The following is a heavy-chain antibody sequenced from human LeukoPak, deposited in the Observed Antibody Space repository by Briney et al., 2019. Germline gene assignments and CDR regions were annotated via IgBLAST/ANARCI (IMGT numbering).Heavy chain of an antibody. J-gene: IGHJ3*02. Sequence: PSETLSLTCTVSGGSISSYYWSWIRQPPGKGLEWIGYIYYSGSTNYNPSLKSRVTISVDTSKNQFSLKLSSVTAADTAVHYCAREYYDWGGGASDIWGQGTMVTVSS. V-gene: IGHV4-59*01. CDR2: IYYSGST. D-gene: IGHD3-3*01. CDR1: GGSISSYY. CDR3: AREYYDWGGGASDI.